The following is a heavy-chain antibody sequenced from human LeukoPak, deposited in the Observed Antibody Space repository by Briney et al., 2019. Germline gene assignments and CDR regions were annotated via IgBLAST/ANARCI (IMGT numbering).Heavy chain of an antibody. CDR2: TYYGAKWFN. CDR1: GDSVSSSGVA. CDR3: ARGKNSAFDI. V-gene: IGHV6-1*01. Sequence: SQTLSLTCDISGDSVSSSGVAWNWIRQSPSRGLEWLGRTYYGAKWFNEYSVSMRGRITIDPDASNNHFSLQVNSMTPEDTAMYYCARGKNSAFDIRSQGTMVTVSS. J-gene: IGHJ3*02. D-gene: IGHD1-7*01.